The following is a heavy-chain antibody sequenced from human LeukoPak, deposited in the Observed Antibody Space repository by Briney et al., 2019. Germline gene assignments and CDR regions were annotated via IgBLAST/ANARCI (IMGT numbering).Heavy chain of an antibody. CDR1: GFTFSSYG. J-gene: IGHJ4*02. CDR2: IWYDGSNK. Sequence: GRSLRLSCAASGFTFSSYGMHWVRQAPGKGLEWVAVIWYDGSNKYYADSVKGRFTISRDNSKNTLCLQMNSLRAEDTAVYYCASLTDALIDYWGQGTLVTVSS. D-gene: IGHD7-27*01. CDR3: ASLTDALIDY. V-gene: IGHV3-33*01.